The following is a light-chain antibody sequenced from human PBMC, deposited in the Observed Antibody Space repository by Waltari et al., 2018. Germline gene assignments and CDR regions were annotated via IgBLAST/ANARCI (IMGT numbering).Light chain of an antibody. J-gene: IGLJ2*01. CDR3: QAWDSIVV. V-gene: IGLV3-1*01. Sequence: GNKFICWYQQKPGQSPVLVIYQDYKRPSGIPERFSGSNSGNTATLTISETQAMDEADYYCQAWDSIVVFGGGTKLTVL. CDR1: GNKF. CDR2: QDY.